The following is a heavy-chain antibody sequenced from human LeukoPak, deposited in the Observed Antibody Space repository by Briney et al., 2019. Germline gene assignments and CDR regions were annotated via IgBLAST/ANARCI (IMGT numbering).Heavy chain of an antibody. Sequence: SETLSLTCTVSGVSIAGYYWSWIRQSPGKGLDWIGYIHYTGSTDYNPSLKSRVTISLDTPKNQFSLKLSSVTAADTAVYYCARGSGQSSMDVWGQGTTVTVSS. CDR1: GVSIAGYY. V-gene: IGHV4-59*08. D-gene: IGHD6-19*01. CDR2: IHYTGST. J-gene: IGHJ6*02. CDR3: ARGSGQSSMDV.